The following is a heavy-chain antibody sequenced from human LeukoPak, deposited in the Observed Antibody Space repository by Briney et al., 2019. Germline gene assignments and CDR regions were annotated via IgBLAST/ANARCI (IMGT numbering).Heavy chain of an antibody. V-gene: IGHV4-34*01. J-gene: IGHJ5*01. CDR1: GASFSGHF. CDR3: ARGGRGGPAARRFKPGNWSDS. Sequence: SETLSLTCAVYGASFSGHFWIWMRQAPGKGLEWIGEINHSGSTNYNPSLKSRVTVSVDTSKNQFSLKVKSVSAADTAVYYCARGGRGGPAARRFKPGNWSDSWGQGTLVTVFS. CDR2: INHSGST. D-gene: IGHD2-2*01.